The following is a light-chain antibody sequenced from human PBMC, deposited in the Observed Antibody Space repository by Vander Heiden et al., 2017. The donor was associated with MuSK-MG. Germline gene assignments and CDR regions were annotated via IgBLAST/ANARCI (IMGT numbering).Light chain of an antibody. V-gene: IGLV3-1*01. J-gene: IGLJ2*01. CDR1: KLGDKY. CDR2: QDS. CDR3: QAWDSSTAHVV. Sequence: SYELTQPPSVSVSPGQTASITCSGDKLGDKYACWYQQKPGQSPVLGIYQDSKRPSGIPERFSGSNSGNTATLTISGTQAMDEADDDCQAWDSSTAHVVFGGGTKLTVL.